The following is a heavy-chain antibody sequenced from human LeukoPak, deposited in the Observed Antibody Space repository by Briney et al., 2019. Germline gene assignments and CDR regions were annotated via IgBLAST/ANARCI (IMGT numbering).Heavy chain of an antibody. CDR2: ISAYNGNT. J-gene: IGHJ4*02. CDR1: GYTFTSYG. V-gene: IGHV1-18*01. CDR3: ARLXSLGGSGSYYPDY. D-gene: IGHD3-10*01. Sequence: ASVKVSCKASGYTFTSYGISWVRQAPGQGLEWMGWISAYNGNTNNAQKLQGRVTMTTDTSTSTAYMELRSLRSDDTAVYYCARLXSLGGSGSYYPDYWGQGTLVTVSS.